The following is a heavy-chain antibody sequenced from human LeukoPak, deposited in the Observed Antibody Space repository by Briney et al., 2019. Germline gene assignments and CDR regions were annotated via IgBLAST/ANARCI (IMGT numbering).Heavy chain of an antibody. V-gene: IGHV1-24*01. CDR3: ATVVITTFNFDY. Sequence: ASVKVSCKVSGYTLTELSMHWVRQAPGKGLEGMGGFYPEDGETIYAQKFQGRVTMTEDTSTDTAYMELSSLRSEDTAVYYCATVVITTFNFDYWGQGTLVTASS. D-gene: IGHD3-22*01. CDR1: GYTLTELS. J-gene: IGHJ4*02. CDR2: FYPEDGET.